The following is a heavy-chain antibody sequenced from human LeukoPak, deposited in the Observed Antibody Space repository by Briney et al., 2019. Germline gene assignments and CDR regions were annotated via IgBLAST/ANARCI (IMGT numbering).Heavy chain of an antibody. CDR1: GGXINSLY. Sequence: SETLSLTCSVSGGXINSLYWSWIRQPPGKGQEWIGYIYYTGSTNYNPSLKSRVTMFVDMSKNQFSLRLSSVTAADTAVYSCARHRAYSSSSPFDYWGQGTLVTVSS. J-gene: IGHJ4*02. V-gene: IGHV4-59*08. CDR3: ARHRAYSSSSPFDY. CDR2: IYYTGST. D-gene: IGHD6-6*01.